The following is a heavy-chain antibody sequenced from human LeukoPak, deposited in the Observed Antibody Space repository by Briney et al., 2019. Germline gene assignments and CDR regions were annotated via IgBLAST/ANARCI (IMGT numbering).Heavy chain of an antibody. V-gene: IGHV3-23*01. Sequence: GGSLRLSCAASGFTFSSYAMSWVRPAPGKGLEWVSAICGSGGSTYYADSVKGRFTISRDNSKNTLDLEMYSLRAEDTAVYYCARLKVRGSSSWNDAFDFWGQGTMVTVSS. CDR1: GFTFSSYA. CDR3: ARLKVRGSSSWNDAFDF. J-gene: IGHJ3*01. D-gene: IGHD6-13*01. CDR2: ICGSGGST.